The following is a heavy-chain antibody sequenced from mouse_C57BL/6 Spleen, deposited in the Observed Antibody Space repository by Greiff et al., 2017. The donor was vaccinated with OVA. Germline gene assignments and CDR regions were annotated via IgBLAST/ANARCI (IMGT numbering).Heavy chain of an antibody. V-gene: IGHV1-52*01. D-gene: IGHD2-2*01. CDR1: GYTFTSYW. CDR3: ARRLVTRGPYYAMDY. Sequence: QVQLQQPGAELVRPGSSVKLSCKASGYTFTSYWMHWVKQRPIQGLEWIGNIDPSDSETHYNQKFKDKATLTVDKSSSTAYMQLSSLTPEDSAVYYCARRLVTRGPYYAMDYWGQGTSVTVSS. J-gene: IGHJ4*01. CDR2: IDPSDSET.